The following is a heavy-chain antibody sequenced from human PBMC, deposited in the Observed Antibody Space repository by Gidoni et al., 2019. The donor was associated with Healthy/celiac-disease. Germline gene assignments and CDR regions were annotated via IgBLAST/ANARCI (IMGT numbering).Heavy chain of an antibody. J-gene: IGHJ3*02. CDR2: ISGSGGST. CDR3: AKEGHYDSSGYYYVRNAFDI. D-gene: IGHD3-22*01. CDR1: GFTFSSYA. V-gene: IGHV3-23*01. Sequence: EVQLLESGGGLVQPGGSLRLYCAASGFTFSSYAVSWVRQAPGKGLEWVSAISGSGGSTYYADSVKGRFTISRDNSKNTLYLQMNSLRAEDTAVYYCAKEGHYDSSGYYYVRNAFDIWGQGTMVTVSS.